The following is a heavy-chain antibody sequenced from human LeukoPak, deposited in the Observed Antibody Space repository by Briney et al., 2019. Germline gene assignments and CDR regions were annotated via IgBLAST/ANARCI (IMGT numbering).Heavy chain of an antibody. CDR3: ASRRAYLGAYIAY. CDR2: ISAYNGNT. D-gene: IGHD2-21*01. Sequence: ASVKVSCKASGYTFTSYGISWVRQAPGQGLEWMGWISAYNGNTNYAQKLQGRVTMTRDTSMSTVYMELSSLRSEDTAVYYCASRRAYLGAYIAYWGQGTLVTVSS. V-gene: IGHV1-18*01. J-gene: IGHJ4*02. CDR1: GYTFTSYG.